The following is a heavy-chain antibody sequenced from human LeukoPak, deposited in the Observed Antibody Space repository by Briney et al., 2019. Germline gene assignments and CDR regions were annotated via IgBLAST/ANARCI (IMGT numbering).Heavy chain of an antibody. V-gene: IGHV1-18*01. D-gene: IGHD1-26*01. CDR3: ARVGGNYEGLIDY. CDR2: ISAYNGYT. CDR1: GYTFTNFP. Sequence: ASVKVSCKASGYTFTNFPIGWVRQAPGQGLEWMGWISAYNGYTKYAPSLQGRVTMTTDTSTSTAYMQLRSLRSDDTAMYYCARVGGNYEGLIDYWAQGTLVTVSP. J-gene: IGHJ4*02.